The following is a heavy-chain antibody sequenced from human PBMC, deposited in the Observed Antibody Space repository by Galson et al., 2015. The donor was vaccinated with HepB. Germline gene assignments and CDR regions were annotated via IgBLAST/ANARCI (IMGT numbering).Heavy chain of an antibody. J-gene: IGHJ4*02. CDR2: ISSSSSYI. CDR3: ARGPPSLAAAGRGEGNYFDY. Sequence: SLRLSCAASGFTFSSYSMNWVRQAPGKGLEWVSSISSSSSYIYYADSVKGRFTISRDNAKNSLYLQMNSLRAEDTAVYYCARGPPSLAAAGRGEGNYFDYWGQGTLVTVSS. V-gene: IGHV3-21*01. D-gene: IGHD6-13*01. CDR1: GFTFSSYS.